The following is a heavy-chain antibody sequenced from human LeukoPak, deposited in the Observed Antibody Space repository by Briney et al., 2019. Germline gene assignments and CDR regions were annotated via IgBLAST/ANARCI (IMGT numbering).Heavy chain of an antibody. D-gene: IGHD1-26*01. CDR3: GRGRSGSYFDS. Sequence: PGGSLRLSCAASGFTFSTYDMHWVRQATGKGLEWVSAISTTDDTYYPGSVKGRFTISRENAKSSLYLQMNSLRAEDTAVYYCGRGRSGSYFDSWGQGTLVAVSS. V-gene: IGHV3-13*04. J-gene: IGHJ4*02. CDR2: ISTTDDT. CDR1: GFTFSTYD.